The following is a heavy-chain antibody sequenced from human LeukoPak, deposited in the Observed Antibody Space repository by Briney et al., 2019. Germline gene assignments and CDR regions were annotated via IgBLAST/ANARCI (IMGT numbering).Heavy chain of an antibody. CDR1: GGSISSGGYY. D-gene: IGHD6-25*01. CDR3: ARDSSGRAGY. V-gene: IGHV4-30-4*08. J-gene: IGHJ4*02. CDR2: IHYSGTT. Sequence: PSETLSLTCTVSGGSISSGGYYWSWNRQHPGKGLEWIGYIHYSGTTYYNPSLKSRVTISVDTSKNQFSLRLSSVTAADTAVYYCARDSSGRAGYWGQGTLVTVSS.